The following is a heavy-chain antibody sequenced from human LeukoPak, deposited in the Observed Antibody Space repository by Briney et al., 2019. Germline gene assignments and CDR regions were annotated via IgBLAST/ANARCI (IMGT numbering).Heavy chain of an antibody. J-gene: IGHJ4*02. D-gene: IGHD4-17*01. V-gene: IGHV4-30-4*01. Sequence: SETLSLTCTVSGGSISSGDYYWSWIRQPPGKGLEWIGYIYYSGSTYYNPSLKSRVTISVDTSKNQFSLKLSSVTAADTAVYYCARGHTVTEFDYWGQGNPGHRLL. CDR2: IYYSGST. CDR3: ARGHTVTEFDY. CDR1: GGSISSGDYY.